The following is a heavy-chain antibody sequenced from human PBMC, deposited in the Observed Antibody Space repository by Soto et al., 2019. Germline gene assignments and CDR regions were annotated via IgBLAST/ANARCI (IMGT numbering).Heavy chain of an antibody. D-gene: IGHD3-9*01. CDR1: GSTFSSYG. V-gene: IGHV3-33*01. J-gene: IGHJ4*02. Sequence: GGSLRLSCAASGSTFSSYGMHWVRQAPGKGLEWVAVIWYDGSNKYYADSVKGRFTISRDNSKNTLYLQMNSLRAEDTAVYYCARYDILAGYWSYFDYWGQGTLVTVSS. CDR3: ARYDILAGYWSYFDY. CDR2: IWYDGSNK.